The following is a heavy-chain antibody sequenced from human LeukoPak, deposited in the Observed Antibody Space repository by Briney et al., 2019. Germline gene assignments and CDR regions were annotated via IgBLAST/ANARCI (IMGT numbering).Heavy chain of an antibody. J-gene: IGHJ4*02. CDR1: GGSISSYY. Sequence: PSETLSLTCTVSGGSISSYYWSRIRQPPGKGLEWIGYIYYSGSTNYNPSLKSRVTISVDTSKNQFSLKLISVTAADTAVYYCARVAAPRTYFDYWGQGTLVTVSS. CDR3: ARVAAPRTYFDY. D-gene: IGHD6-25*01. V-gene: IGHV4-59*01. CDR2: IYYSGST.